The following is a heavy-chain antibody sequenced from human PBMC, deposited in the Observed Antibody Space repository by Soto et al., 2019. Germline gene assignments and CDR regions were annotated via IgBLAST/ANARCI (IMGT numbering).Heavy chain of an antibody. V-gene: IGHV1-8*01. Sequence: ASVKVSCKASGYTFTSYDINWVRQATGQGLEWMGWINANNGNTGYAQKLQGRVTMTTDTSISTAYMELRSLRSDDTAVYYCARLDDYDGRLGAFDICGQGTMVTVSS. CDR1: GYTFTSYD. D-gene: IGHD3-16*01. CDR2: INANNGNT. J-gene: IGHJ3*02. CDR3: ARLDDYDGRLGAFDI.